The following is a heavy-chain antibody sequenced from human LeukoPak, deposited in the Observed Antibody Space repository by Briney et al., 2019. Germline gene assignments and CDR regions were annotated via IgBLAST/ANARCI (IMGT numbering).Heavy chain of an antibody. CDR1: GGSFSGYY. D-gene: IGHD3-22*01. V-gene: IGHV4-59*08. CDR3: ARLHYDSSGYYYFDY. CDR2: IYYSGIT. J-gene: IGHJ4*02. Sequence: SETLSRTCAVYGGSFSGYYWSWTRQPPGKGLEWIGYIYYSGITNYNPSLKSRVTISVDTSKNQFSLKLSSVTAADTAVYYCARLHYDSSGYYYFDYWGQGTLVTVSS.